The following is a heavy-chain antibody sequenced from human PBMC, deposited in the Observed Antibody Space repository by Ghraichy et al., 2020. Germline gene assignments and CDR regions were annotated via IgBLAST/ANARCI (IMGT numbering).Heavy chain of an antibody. CDR3: ASLGEAAAGPYYYYGMDV. CDR2: ISSSGSTI. J-gene: IGHJ6*02. D-gene: IGHD6-13*01. Sequence: GGSLRLSCAASGFTFSSYEMNWVRQAPGKGLEWVSYISSSGSTIYYADSVKGRFTISRDNAKNSLYLQMNSLRAEDTAVYYCASLGEAAAGPYYYYGMDVWGQGTTVTVSS. CDR1: GFTFSSYE. V-gene: IGHV3-48*03.